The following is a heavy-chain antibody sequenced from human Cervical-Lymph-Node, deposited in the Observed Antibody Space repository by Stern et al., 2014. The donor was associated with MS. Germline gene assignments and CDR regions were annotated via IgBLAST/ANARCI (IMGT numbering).Heavy chain of an antibody. V-gene: IGHV1-69*01. D-gene: IGHD5-18*01. J-gene: IGHJ6*02. CDR3: ARDWYSYGSAYYYGLDV. CDR2: IITSYGTT. CDR1: GGTSNSHA. Sequence: QVQLVQSGAEVKKPGSSVKVSCKASGGTSNSHAISWVRQAPGQGLEWMGGIITSYGTTNYAEKFQGRVTITADESTSTAYMELRSLRSEDTAVYYCARDWYSYGSAYYYGLDVWGQGTAVTVSS.